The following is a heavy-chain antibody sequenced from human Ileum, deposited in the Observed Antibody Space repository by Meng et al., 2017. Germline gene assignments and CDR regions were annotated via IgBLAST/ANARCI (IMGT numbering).Heavy chain of an antibody. CDR2: IYDSGST. J-gene: IGHJ4*02. CDR3: ARGGTAYFDY. CDR1: GGSISSGGYY. Sequence: QVQLQESGPGLVKPSQTLSLPCTFSGGSISSGGYYWSWIRQHPGKGLEWIGYIYDSGSTYYNPSLKSRIAISGDTSKNQFSLNLSSVTAADTAVYYCARGGTAYFDYWGQGTLVTVSS. D-gene: IGHD1-1*01. V-gene: IGHV4-31*03.